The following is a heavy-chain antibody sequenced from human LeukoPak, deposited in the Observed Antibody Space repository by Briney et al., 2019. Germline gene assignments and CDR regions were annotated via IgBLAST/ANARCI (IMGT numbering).Heavy chain of an antibody. CDR1: GFTFSSYG. D-gene: IGHD2-2*01. V-gene: IGHV3-33*01. CDR2: IWYDGSNK. J-gene: IGHJ4*02. CDR3: ARDPTAIVVVPDYFDY. Sequence: GGSLRLSCAASGFTFSSYGMHWVRQAPGKGLEGVAVIWYDGSNKYYADSVKGRFTISRDNSKNTLYLQMNSLRAEDTAVYYCARDPTAIVVVPDYFDYWGQGTLVTVSS.